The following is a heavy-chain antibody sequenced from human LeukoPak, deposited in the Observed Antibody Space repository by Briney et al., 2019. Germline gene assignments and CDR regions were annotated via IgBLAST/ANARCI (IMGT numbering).Heavy chain of an antibody. CDR1: GFTFSSYS. Sequence: GRSLRLSCAASGFTFSSYSMNWVRQAPGKGLEWVSYISSSSSTIYYADSVKGRFTISRDNAKNSLYLQMNSLRAEDTAVYYCARAPGVPKDYYGMDVWGQGTTVTVSS. D-gene: IGHD2-8*01. CDR3: ARAPGVPKDYYGMDV. J-gene: IGHJ6*02. CDR2: ISSSSSTI. V-gene: IGHV3-48*01.